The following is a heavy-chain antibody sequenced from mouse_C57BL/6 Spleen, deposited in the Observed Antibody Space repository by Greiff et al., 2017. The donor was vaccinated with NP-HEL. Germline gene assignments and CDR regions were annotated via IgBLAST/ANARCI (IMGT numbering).Heavy chain of an antibody. CDR1: GYAFSSYW. Sequence: VQLQQSGAELVKPGASVKISCKASGYAFSSYWMNWVKQRPGKGLEWIGQIYPGDGDTNYNGKFKGKATLTADKSSSTAYMQLSSLTSEDSAVYFCARDLYYYGMKYFDVWGTGTTVTVSS. CDR3: ARDLYYYGMKYFDV. J-gene: IGHJ1*03. D-gene: IGHD1-1*01. CDR2: IYPGDGDT. V-gene: IGHV1-80*01.